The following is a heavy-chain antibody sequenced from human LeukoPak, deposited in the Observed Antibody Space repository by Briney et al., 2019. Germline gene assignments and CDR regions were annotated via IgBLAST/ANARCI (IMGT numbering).Heavy chain of an antibody. J-gene: IGHJ5*02. CDR2: MNPNSGNT. CDR1: RYTFTSYD. Sequence: ASVKVSCKASRYTFTSYDINWVRQATGQGLEWMGWMNPNSGNTGYAQKFQGRVTITRNTSISTAYMELSSLRSEDTAVYYCARLRGYCSSTSCPPRAWFDPWGQGTLVTVSS. V-gene: IGHV1-8*03. D-gene: IGHD2-2*01. CDR3: ARLRGYCSSTSCPPRAWFDP.